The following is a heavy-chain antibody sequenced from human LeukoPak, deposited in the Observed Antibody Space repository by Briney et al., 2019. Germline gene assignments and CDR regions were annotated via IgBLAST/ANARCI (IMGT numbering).Heavy chain of an antibody. D-gene: IGHD2-2*01. CDR3: ARGYCSSTSCKPWSGWFDP. V-gene: IGHV1-2*02. CDR2: INLNSGGT. J-gene: IGHJ5*02. CDR1: GYTFTGYY. Sequence: ASVKVSCKASGYTFTGYYMHWVRQAPGQGLEWMGWINLNSGGTNYAQKFQGRVTMTRDTSISTAYMELSRLRSDDTAVYYCARGYCSSTSCKPWSGWFDPWGQGTLVTVSS.